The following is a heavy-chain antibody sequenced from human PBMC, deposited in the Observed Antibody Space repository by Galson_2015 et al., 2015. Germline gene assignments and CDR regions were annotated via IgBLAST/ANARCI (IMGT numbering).Heavy chain of an antibody. J-gene: IGHJ5*02. CDR2: INHSGST. V-gene: IGHV4-34*01. CDR3: ARGRLTVAWFDP. CDR1: GGSFSGYY. D-gene: IGHD3-9*01. Sequence: ETLSLTCAVYGGSFSGYYWSWIRRPPGQGLEWIGEINHSGSTNYNPSLKSRVTISVDTSKNQFSLKLSSVTAADTAVYYCARGRLTVAWFDPWGQGTLVTVSS.